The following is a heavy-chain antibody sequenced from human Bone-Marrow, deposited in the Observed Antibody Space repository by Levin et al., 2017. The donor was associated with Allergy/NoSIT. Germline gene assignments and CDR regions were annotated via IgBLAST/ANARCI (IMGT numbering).Heavy chain of an antibody. V-gene: IGHV5-51*04. Sequence: GESLKISCQASGYSFNNYWIGWVRQMPGKGLEWVGIIFPGDSHATYSPSFQGQVTISADRPISTAYLQWTSLTAADTATYYCAGTSRDTWLDPWGQGTLVIVSS. J-gene: IGHJ5*02. CDR2: IFPGDSHA. D-gene: IGHD2-2*01. CDR1: GYSFNNYW. CDR3: AGTSRDTWLDP.